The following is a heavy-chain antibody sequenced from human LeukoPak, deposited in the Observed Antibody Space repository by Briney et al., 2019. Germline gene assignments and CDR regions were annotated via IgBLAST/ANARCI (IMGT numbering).Heavy chain of an antibody. CDR3: VRLGDSSGYYPYAFDF. D-gene: IGHD3-22*01. J-gene: IGHJ3*01. V-gene: IGHV4-39*01. CDR1: GGSIRTSIYY. Sequence: SETLSLTCRVSGGSIRTSIYYWGWIRQLPGTGLEWIGCDSYSGSTHYNPSLKSRLTISVDTSKNQFSLNLGSVTAADTAVYYCVRLGDSSGYYPYAFDFWGQGTMVTVSS. CDR2: DSYSGST.